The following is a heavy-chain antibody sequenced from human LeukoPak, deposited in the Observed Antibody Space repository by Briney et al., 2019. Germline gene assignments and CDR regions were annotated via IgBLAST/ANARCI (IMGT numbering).Heavy chain of an antibody. D-gene: IGHD2-2*01. J-gene: IGHJ3*02. CDR3: ATDPYCSSTSCYAFDI. CDR2: FDPEDGET. Sequence: ASVKVSCKVSGYTLTELSMHWVRQAPGKGLEWMGGFDPEDGETIYAQKFQGRVTMTEDTSTDTAYMELSSLRSEDTAVYYCATDPYCSSTSCYAFDIWGQGTMVTVSS. CDR1: GYTLTELS. V-gene: IGHV1-24*01.